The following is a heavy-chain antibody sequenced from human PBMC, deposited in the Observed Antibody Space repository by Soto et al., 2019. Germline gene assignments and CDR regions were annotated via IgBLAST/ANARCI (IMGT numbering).Heavy chain of an antibody. V-gene: IGHV3-23*01. CDR2: ISGSGGST. Sequence: EVQLLESGGGLVQPGGSLRLSCAASGFTFSSYAMSWVRQAPGKGLAWVSAISGSGGSTYYADSVKGRFTISRDNSKNTLYLQKNSLRAEDTAVYYYASTRGRNYYYGMDVWGQGTTVTVSS. CDR3: ASTRGRNYYYGMDV. D-gene: IGHD2-2*01. J-gene: IGHJ6*02. CDR1: GFTFSSYA.